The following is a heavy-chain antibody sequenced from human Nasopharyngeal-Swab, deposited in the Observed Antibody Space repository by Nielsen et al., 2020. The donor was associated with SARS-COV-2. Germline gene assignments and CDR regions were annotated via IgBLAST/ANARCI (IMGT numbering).Heavy chain of an antibody. D-gene: IGHD1-26*01. Sequence: SVKVSCKASGYTFTGYYMHWVRQAPGQGLEWMGRINPNSGGTNYAQKFQGRVTITADESTSTAYMELSSLRSEDTAVYYCASFGGSYRYFDYWGQGTLVTVSS. CDR2: INPNSGGT. CDR3: ASFGGSYRYFDY. J-gene: IGHJ4*02. CDR1: GYTFTGYY. V-gene: IGHV1-2*06.